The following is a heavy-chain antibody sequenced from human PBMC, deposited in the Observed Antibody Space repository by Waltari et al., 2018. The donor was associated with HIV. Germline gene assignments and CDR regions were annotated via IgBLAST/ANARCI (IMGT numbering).Heavy chain of an antibody. V-gene: IGHV3-33*01. CDR3: ARAHCSSTSCYYYGMDV. CDR2: IWYDRGKI. CDR1: GFTLSSYG. Sequence: QVQLVESGGGVVQPGRSLRLSCAASGFTLSSYGMHWVRQAPGKGLEWVASIWYDRGKIYYADSVGGRFTISRDTSKNTLYLQMNSLRGEDTAVYYCARAHCSSTSCYYYGMDVWGQGTTVTVSS. D-gene: IGHD2-2*01. J-gene: IGHJ6*02.